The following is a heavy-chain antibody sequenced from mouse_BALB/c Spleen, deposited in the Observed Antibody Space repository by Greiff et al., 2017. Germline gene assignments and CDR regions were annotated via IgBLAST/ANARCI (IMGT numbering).Heavy chain of an antibody. Sequence: EVHLVESGGGLVQPGGSLRLSCATSGFTFTDYYMSWVRQPPGKALEWLGFIRNKANGYTTEYSASVKGRFTISRDNSQSILYLQMNTLRAEDSATYYCARDIDGYGAYWGQGTLVTVSA. D-gene: IGHD2-2*01. J-gene: IGHJ3*01. CDR1: GFTFTDYY. CDR2: IRNKANGYTT. CDR3: ARDIDGYGAY. V-gene: IGHV7-3*02.